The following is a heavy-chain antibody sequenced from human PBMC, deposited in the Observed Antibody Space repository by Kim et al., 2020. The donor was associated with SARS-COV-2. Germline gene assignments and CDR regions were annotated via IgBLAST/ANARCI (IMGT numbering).Heavy chain of an antibody. CDR1: GFSFNTYW. J-gene: IGHJ6*02. D-gene: IGHD3-9*01. Sequence: GESLKISCAASGFSFNTYWMHWVRQDPGRGLVWVARINPDASNIDYADSVRGRFTVSRDNAKNTLYLSLNSLRGEDAAVYYCARADWALTYGMDVWGQGTTVTISS. CDR2: INPDASNI. V-gene: IGHV3-74*01. CDR3: ARADWALTYGMDV.